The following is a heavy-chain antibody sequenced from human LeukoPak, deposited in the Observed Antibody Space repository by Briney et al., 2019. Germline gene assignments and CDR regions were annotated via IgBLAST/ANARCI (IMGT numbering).Heavy chain of an antibody. Sequence: SGGSLRLSCAASGFTFNSYWMHWVRQAPGKGLVWVSRIDTDEGSTSYADSVKGRFTISRDNAKNTLYLQMNSLKAEDTAVYYCARDGSLPDYWGRGTLVTVSS. CDR1: GFTFNSYW. CDR2: IDTDEGST. J-gene: IGHJ4*02. CDR3: ARDGSLPDY. V-gene: IGHV3-74*01.